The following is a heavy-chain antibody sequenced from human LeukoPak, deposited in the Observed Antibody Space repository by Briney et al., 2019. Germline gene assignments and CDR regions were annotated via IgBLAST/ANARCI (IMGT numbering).Heavy chain of an antibody. D-gene: IGHD6-19*01. CDR1: GXTFSGYW. J-gene: IGHJ4*02. CDR3: ARDLTRYPVAVEDY. Sequence: QTGGSLRLSCAASGXTFSGYWMNWVRQAPGKGLEWVANIKQDGSEKYHVDSVKGRFTISRDNAKNSLYLQMNSLRAEDTAVYYCARDLTRYPVAVEDYWGQGTLVTVSA. V-gene: IGHV3-7*05. CDR2: IKQDGSEK.